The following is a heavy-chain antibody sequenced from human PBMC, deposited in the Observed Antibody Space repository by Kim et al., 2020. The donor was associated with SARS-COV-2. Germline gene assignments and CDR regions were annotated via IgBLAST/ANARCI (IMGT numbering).Heavy chain of an antibody. CDR1: GFTFSNAW. CDR3: TTEGGGAFTIFGVVTKAFDI. V-gene: IGHV3-15*01. J-gene: IGHJ3*02. Sequence: GGSLRLSCAASGFTFSNAWMSWVRQAPGKGLEWVGRIKSKTDGGTTDYAAPVKGRFTISRDDSKNTLYLQMNSLKTEDTAVYYCTTEGGGAFTIFGVVTKAFDIWGQGTMVTVSS. CDR2: IKSKTDGGTT. D-gene: IGHD3-3*01.